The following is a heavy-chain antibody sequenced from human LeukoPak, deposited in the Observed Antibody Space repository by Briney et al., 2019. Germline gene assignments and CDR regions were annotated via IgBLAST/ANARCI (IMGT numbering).Heavy chain of an antibody. CDR3: AGFGVIISHNYFDP. CDR1: RGIPRQFA. CDR2: ISGLFSTA. D-gene: IGHD3-3*01. Sequence: SSVNVSCKPSRGIPRQFAIHWLGPAAGQGGEWMGQISGLFSTAHFAQKFQGRITIATDESTAAVYMDLLSLRSEATAVYSCAGFGVIISHNYFDPWGQGTLVTVSS. J-gene: IGHJ5*02. V-gene: IGHV1-69*05.